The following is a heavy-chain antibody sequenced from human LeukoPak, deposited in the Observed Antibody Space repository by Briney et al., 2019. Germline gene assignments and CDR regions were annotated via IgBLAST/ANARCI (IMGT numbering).Heavy chain of an antibody. CDR3: ARVSYDFWSGYWHFDY. J-gene: IGHJ4*02. CDR1: GFTFSSYW. V-gene: IGHV3-7*01. CDR2: IEQDGSEK. Sequence: GGSLRLSCAASGFTFSSYWMSWVRQAPGKGLEWVANIEQDGSEKYYVDSVKGRFTISRDNAKNSLYLQMNSLRAEDTAVYYCARVSYDFWSGYWHFDYWGQGTLVTVSS. D-gene: IGHD3-3*01.